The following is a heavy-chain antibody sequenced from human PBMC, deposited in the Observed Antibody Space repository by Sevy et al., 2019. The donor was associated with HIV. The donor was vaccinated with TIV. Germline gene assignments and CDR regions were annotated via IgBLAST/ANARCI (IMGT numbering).Heavy chain of an antibody. CDR2: IRYDGSNK. Sequence: GGSLRLSCAASGFTFSSYGMHWVRQAPGKGLEWVAFIRYDGSNKYYADSVKGRFTISRDNSKNTLYLQMNSLRAEDTAVYYCANAGYCSSTSCYGRLKPWFDYWGQGTLVTVSS. CDR1: GFTFSSYG. V-gene: IGHV3-30*02. CDR3: ANAGYCSSTSCYGRLKPWFDY. D-gene: IGHD2-2*01. J-gene: IGHJ4*02.